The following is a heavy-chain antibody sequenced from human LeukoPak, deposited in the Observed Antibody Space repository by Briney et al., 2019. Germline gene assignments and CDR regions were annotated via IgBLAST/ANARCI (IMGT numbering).Heavy chain of an antibody. CDR3: AKRPTWEDSSGYYDY. J-gene: IGHJ4*02. CDR2: IRYDGSNK. D-gene: IGHD3-22*01. Sequence: GGSLRLSCAASGFTFSSYGMHWVRQAPGKGLEWVAFIRYDGSNKYYADSVKGRFTISRDNSKNTLYLQMNSLRAEDTAVYYCAKRPTWEDSSGYYDYWGQGTLVTVSS. V-gene: IGHV3-30*02. CDR1: GFTFSSYG.